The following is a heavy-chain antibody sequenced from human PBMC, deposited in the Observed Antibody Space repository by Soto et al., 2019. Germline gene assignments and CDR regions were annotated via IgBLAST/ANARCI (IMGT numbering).Heavy chain of an antibody. Sequence: PGGSLRLSCAASGVTLSDYGMTWVRQATGKGLEWGAVIWYDGSNKYYADSVKGRFTISRDNSKNTLYLQMNSLRAEDTAVYYCARDEVVLRYFDWLGYFDYWGQGTLVTVSS. J-gene: IGHJ4*02. D-gene: IGHD3-9*01. V-gene: IGHV3-33*08. CDR1: GVTLSDYG. CDR3: ARDEVVLRYFDWLGYFDY. CDR2: IWYDGSNK.